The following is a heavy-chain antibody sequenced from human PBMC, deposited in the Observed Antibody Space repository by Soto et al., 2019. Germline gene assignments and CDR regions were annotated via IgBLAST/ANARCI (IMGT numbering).Heavy chain of an antibody. CDR2: ISGYNGDT. J-gene: IGHJ4*02. CDR3: ARENVLSYVDTAMVDYFDY. V-gene: IGHV1-18*01. D-gene: IGHD5-18*01. CDR1: GNTFNTYR. Sequence: ASVKVYCKSSGNTFNTYRISWVRQAPGQVLEWMGWISGYNGDTHYAQKFQGRVTMTTDTSTSTACMDLRSLRSDDTAMYYCARENVLSYVDTAMVDYFDYWGQGTLVTVSS.